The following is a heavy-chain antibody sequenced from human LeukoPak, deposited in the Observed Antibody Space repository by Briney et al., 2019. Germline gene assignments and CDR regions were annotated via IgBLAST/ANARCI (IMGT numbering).Heavy chain of an antibody. D-gene: IGHD3-3*01. J-gene: IGHJ5*02. CDR3: ARDANYDFWSGYYRSEGNWFDP. V-gene: IGHV1-46*01. CDR1: GYTFTSYY. Sequence: ASVKVSCKASGYTFTSYYMHWLRQAPGQGLEWVGIINPSGGSTSYAQKFQGRVTMTRDTSTSTVYMELSSLRSEDTAVYYCARDANYDFWSGYYRSEGNWFDPWGQGTLVTVSS. CDR2: INPSGGST.